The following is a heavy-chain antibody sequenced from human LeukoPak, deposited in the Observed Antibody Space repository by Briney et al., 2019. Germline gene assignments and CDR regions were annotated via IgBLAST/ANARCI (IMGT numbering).Heavy chain of an antibody. CDR2: IIPIFGTA. CDR3: ATPHPQQGTAMVDGDYFDY. CDR1: GGTFSSYA. Sequence: GASVKVSCKASGGTFSSYAISWVRQAPGQGLEWMGGIIPIFGTANYAQKFQGRVTITADESTSTAYMELSSLRSEDTAVYYCATPHPQQGTAMVDGDYFDYWGQGTLVTVSS. V-gene: IGHV1-69*13. J-gene: IGHJ4*02. D-gene: IGHD5-18*01.